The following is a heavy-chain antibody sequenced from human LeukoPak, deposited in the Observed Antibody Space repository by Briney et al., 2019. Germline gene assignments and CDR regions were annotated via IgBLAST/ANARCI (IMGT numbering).Heavy chain of an antibody. CDR1: GGSFSGYY. CDR2: IYHSGST. V-gene: IGHV4-34*01. CDR3: ARDGSGPLGY. J-gene: IGHJ4*02. Sequence: SETLSLTCAVYGGSFSGYYWSWIRQPPGKGLEWIGYIYHSGSTYYNPSLKSRVTISVDTSKNQFSLKLSSVTAADTAVYYCARDGSGPLGYWGQGTLVTVSS. D-gene: IGHD5-24*01.